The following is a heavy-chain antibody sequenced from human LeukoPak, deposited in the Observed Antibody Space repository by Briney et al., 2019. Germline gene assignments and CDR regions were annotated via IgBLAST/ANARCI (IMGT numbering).Heavy chain of an antibody. CDR3: VRDHSGWSLDP. D-gene: IGHD6-19*01. J-gene: IGHJ5*02. V-gene: IGHV3-48*03. CDR1: GFTLSRYE. CDR2: ISDSGRTV. Sequence: GGSLRLSCAASGFTLSRYEMNWVRQAPGKGLEWVSYISDSGRTVYYADSVKGRFTISRDSAKNSRYLRMNSLRAEDTAVYYCVRDHSGWSLDPWGQGTLVTVSS.